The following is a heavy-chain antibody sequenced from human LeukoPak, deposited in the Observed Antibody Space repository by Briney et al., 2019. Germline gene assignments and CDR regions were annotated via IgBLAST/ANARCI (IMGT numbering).Heavy chain of an antibody. CDR2: LTGSGDNT. CDR1: GFTFSSYG. V-gene: IGHV3-23*01. Sequence: GGTLRLSCAASGFTFSSYGMSWVRQAPGKGLEWVSALTGSGDNTYYADSVKGRFTISRDNSKNTLYLQMNSLRTEDTAVYYCAKAHFGVGATHYFDSWGQGTLVTVSS. CDR3: AKAHFGVGATHYFDS. J-gene: IGHJ4*02. D-gene: IGHD1-26*01.